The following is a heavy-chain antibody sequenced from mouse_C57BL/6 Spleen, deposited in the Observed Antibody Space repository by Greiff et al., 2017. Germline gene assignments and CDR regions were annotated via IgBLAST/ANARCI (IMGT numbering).Heavy chain of an antibody. J-gene: IGHJ3*01. CDR3: ARDGCTTWFAY. V-gene: IGHV5-4*01. Sequence: EVKLMESGGGLVKPGGSLKLSCAASGFTFSSYAMSWVRQTPEKRLEWVATISDGGSYTYYPDNVKGRFTISRDNAKNNLYLQMSHLKSEDTAMYYCARDGCTTWFAYWGQGTLVTVSA. CDR1: GFTFSSYA. CDR2: ISDGGSYT.